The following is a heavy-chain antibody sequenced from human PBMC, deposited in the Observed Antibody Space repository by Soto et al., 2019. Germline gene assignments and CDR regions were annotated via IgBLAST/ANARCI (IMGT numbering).Heavy chain of an antibody. D-gene: IGHD3-10*01. CDR3: ERGFPMVRGVIDP. CDR1: GGSISSSSYY. CDR2: IYYSGST. V-gene: IGHV4-39*01. Sequence: PSETLSLTCTVSGGSISSSSYYWGWIRQPPGKGLEWIGSIYYSGSTYYNPSLKSRVTISVDTSKNQFSLKLSSVTAADTAVYYWERGFPMVRGVIDPWGQRTLVPVSS. J-gene: IGHJ5*02.